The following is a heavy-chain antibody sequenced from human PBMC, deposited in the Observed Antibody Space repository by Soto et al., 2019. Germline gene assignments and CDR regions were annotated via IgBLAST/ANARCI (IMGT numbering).Heavy chain of an antibody. CDR1: GFTFSNYW. Sequence: EVQLVESGGGLVQPGGSLRLSCAASGFTFSNYWMYWVRQAPGKGLVWVSRINSDGSVSSYADSVKGRLTISRDNVKNTLYLQMDSLSAEDTAVYYCARGDCVGGTCYSLAGSFYYYMDVWGIGTTVTVFS. CDR2: INSDGSVS. D-gene: IGHD2-15*01. V-gene: IGHV3-74*01. CDR3: ARGDCVGGTCYSLAGSFYYYMDV. J-gene: IGHJ6*03.